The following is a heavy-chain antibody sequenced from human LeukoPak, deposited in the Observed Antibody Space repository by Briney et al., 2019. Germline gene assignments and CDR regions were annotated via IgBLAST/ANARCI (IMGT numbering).Heavy chain of an antibody. CDR3: AKDRGLWSGHSDL. J-gene: IGHJ5*02. D-gene: IGHD3-3*01. CDR2: ISYDGSKK. Sequence: GRSLRLSCAASGFTFSISGMHWVRQAPGKGLEWVAIISYDGSKKYYADSVKGRFTISRDNSKNTLYVQMDSLRVEDTAVYYCAKDRGLWSGHSDLWGQGTLVTVSS. CDR1: GFTFSISG. V-gene: IGHV3-30*18.